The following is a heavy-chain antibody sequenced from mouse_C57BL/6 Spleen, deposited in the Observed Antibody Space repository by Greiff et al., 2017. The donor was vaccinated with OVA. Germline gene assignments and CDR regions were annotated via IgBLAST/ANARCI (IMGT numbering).Heavy chain of an antibody. CDR1: GFTFSDYY. J-gene: IGHJ2*01. CDR2: INYDGSST. V-gene: IGHV5-16*01. CDR3: AREGYRDYFDY. D-gene: IGHD2-14*01. Sequence: EVMLVESEGGLVQPGSSMKLSCTASGFTFSDYYMAWVRQVPEKGLEWVANINYDGSSTYYLDSLKSRFIISRDNAKNILYLQMSSLKSEDTATYYCAREGYRDYFDYWGQGTTLTVSS.